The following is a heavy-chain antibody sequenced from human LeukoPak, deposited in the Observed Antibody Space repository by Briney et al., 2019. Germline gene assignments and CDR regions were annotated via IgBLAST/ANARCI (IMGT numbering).Heavy chain of an antibody. CDR1: GYTFTSYY. J-gene: IGHJ6*02. CDR3: ARDRPAAIRYYYYGMDV. CDR2: INPSGGST. D-gene: IGHD2-2*02. Sequence: ASVKVPCKASGYTFTSYYMHWVRQAPGQGLEWMGIINPSGGSTSYAQKFQGRVTMTRDTSTSTVYMELSSLRSEDTAVYYCARDRPAAIRYYYYGMDVWGQGTTVTVSS. V-gene: IGHV1-46*01.